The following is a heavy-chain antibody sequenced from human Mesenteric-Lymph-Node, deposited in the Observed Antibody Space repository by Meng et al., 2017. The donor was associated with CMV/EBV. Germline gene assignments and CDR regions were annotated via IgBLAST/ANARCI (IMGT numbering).Heavy chain of an antibody. V-gene: IGHV3-30*03. CDR3: ARGRYYYGSGKDAFDI. J-gene: IGHJ3*02. D-gene: IGHD3-10*01. CDR1: GFTFSGYS. Sequence: GESLKISCKVSGFTFSGYSMNWVRQAPGKGLEWVAVISYDGSNKYYADSVKGRFTISRDNSKNTLYLQMNSLRAEDTAVYYCARGRYYYGSGKDAFDIWGQGTMVTVSS. CDR2: ISYDGSNK.